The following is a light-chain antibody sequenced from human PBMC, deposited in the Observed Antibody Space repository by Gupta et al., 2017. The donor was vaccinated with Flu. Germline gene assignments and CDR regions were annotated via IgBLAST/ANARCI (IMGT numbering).Light chain of an antibody. CDR2: DVS. Sequence: VTTSCTGTSSDVGGYNYVSCYHPHPGKPHNLMIYDVSKRPAGVPDRLSGSKSGNTASLTISGRPGEEEADYYCYSDAGSASGVFGGGTKLTVL. V-gene: IGLV2-11*01. J-gene: IGLJ3*02. CDR3: YSDAGSASGV. CDR1: SSDVGGYNY.